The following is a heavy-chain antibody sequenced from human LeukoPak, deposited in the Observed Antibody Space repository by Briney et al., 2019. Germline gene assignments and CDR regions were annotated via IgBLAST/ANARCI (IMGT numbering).Heavy chain of an antibody. V-gene: IGHV4-59*12. J-gene: IGHJ6*03. D-gene: IGHD1-26*01. CDR2: IYYTGST. CDR3: ASSGSHPHYTDV. Sequence: PSETLSLTCTVSGASISTYYWSWIRQPPGKGLEWIGYIYYTGSTDSNPSLKSRVTISVDTSKNQFSLKLSSVTAADTAVYYCASSGSHPHYTDVWGKGTTVTVSS. CDR1: GASISTYY.